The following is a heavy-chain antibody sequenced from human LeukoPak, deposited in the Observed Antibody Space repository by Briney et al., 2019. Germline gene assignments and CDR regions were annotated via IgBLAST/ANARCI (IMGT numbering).Heavy chain of an antibody. CDR1: GFTFSNAW. Sequence: GGSLRLSCAASGFTFSNAWMNWVRQAPGKGLEWVSYISSSGSTIHYADSVKGRFTISRDDAKNSLYLQMNSLRAEDTAVYYCASGQRGLFDYWGQGTLVTVSS. CDR3: ASGQRGLFDY. CDR2: ISSSGSTI. V-gene: IGHV3-11*04. D-gene: IGHD6-25*01. J-gene: IGHJ4*02.